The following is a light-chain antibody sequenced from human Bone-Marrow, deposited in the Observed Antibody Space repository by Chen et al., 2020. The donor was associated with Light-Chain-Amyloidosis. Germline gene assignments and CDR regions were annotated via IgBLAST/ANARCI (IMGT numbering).Light chain of an antibody. CDR1: SGSIASNY. J-gene: IGLJ2*01. CDR2: EDN. V-gene: IGLV6-57*01. CDR3: QSYDSSNVV. Sequence: NFMLTQPHSVSESPGKTVTISCTRSSGSIASNYVQWYQQRPGSSPTIVIYEDNQRPSGVPDRFSGSIDTSSNSASLTVSELKTEDEADYYCQSYDSSNVVFGGGTKLTVL.